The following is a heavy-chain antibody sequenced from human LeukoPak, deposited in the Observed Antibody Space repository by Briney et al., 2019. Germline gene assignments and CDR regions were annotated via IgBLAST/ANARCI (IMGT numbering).Heavy chain of an antibody. V-gene: IGHV4-30-4*01. CDR1: GGPISSGDYY. Sequence: PSETLSLTCTVSGGPISSGDYYWSWIRQPPGKGLEWIAYMYYSGSTHYNPSLKSRVTMSADTSKNQLSLKLSSVTAADTAVYYCARPYYYDSRIDPWGQGILVTVSS. J-gene: IGHJ5*02. D-gene: IGHD3-22*01. CDR2: MYYSGST. CDR3: ARPYYYDSRIDP.